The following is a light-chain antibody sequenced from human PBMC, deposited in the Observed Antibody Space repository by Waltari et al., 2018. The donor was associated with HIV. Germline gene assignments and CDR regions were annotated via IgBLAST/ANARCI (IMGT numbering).Light chain of an antibody. J-gene: IGLJ1*01. Sequence: QSALHLPPPAPATPGHTLPISCSRTTPTIGPTTANRYQQVPGMAPKLVIHGNNQRPPGVGDRVSGSNSGTSATRASSGLQSEDEAEYYCAAWDVSLNGQGVFGGGTRVAVL. V-gene: IGLV1-44*01. CDR2: GNN. CDR1: TPTIGPTT. CDR3: AAWDVSLNGQGV.